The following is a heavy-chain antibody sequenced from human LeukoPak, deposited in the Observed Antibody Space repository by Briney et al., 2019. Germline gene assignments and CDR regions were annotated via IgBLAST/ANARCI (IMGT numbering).Heavy chain of an antibody. D-gene: IGHD6-19*01. Sequence: GGSLRLSCAASGFTFSSYWMQWVRQAPGKGLVWVSRINSDGSRTTYADSVKGRFTISRDNAKNTLHLQMNSLRAEDTAVYYCARDGQAGPGYWGQGTLVTVSS. CDR3: ARDGQAGPGY. CDR1: GFTFSSYW. J-gene: IGHJ4*02. V-gene: IGHV3-74*01. CDR2: INSDGSRT.